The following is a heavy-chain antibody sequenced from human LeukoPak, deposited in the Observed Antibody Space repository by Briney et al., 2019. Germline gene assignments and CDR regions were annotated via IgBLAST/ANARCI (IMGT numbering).Heavy chain of an antibody. CDR3: ARHAAWAYDSSGYSLYYFDY. D-gene: IGHD3-22*01. Sequence: SETLSLTCTVSGGSISSSSYYWGWIRQPPGKGLEWIGSIYYSGSTYYNPSLKSRVTISVDTSKNQFSLKLSSVTAADTAVYYCARHAAWAYDSSGYSLYYFDYWGQGTLVTVSS. CDR1: GGSISSSSYY. J-gene: IGHJ4*02. CDR2: IYYSGST. V-gene: IGHV4-39*01.